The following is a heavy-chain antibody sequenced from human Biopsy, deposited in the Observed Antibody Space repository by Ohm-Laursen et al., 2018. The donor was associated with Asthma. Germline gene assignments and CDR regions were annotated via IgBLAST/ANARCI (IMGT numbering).Heavy chain of an antibody. CDR3: ARESGQDSGGTGAFDR. D-gene: IGHD4-23*01. V-gene: IGHV3-30*03. Sequence: SLRLSCTAAGFVFSQSGMHWVRQAPGKGLEWVAFISSDGHNKYYKDSVKGRFTISRDNSKLRLYLEINSLRVEDSAVYYCARESGQDSGGTGAFDRWGQGIMVAVSS. CDR2: ISSDGHNK. CDR1: GFVFSQSG. J-gene: IGHJ3*02.